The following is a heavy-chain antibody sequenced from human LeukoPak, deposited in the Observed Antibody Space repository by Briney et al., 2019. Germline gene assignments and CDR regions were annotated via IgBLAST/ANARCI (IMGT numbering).Heavy chain of an antibody. J-gene: IGHJ4*02. Sequence: RGSLRLSCASSGFTFSFYWMHWVRQAPGKGLVWVSRINNDGRSTSYAGSVKGRFTISRANAKNTLYLQMNSLRAEDTAVYYCARDNEYCTGGTCRLDYWGEGALVTVSS. V-gene: IGHV3-74*01. CDR2: INNDGRST. CDR3: ARDNEYCTGGTCRLDY. CDR1: GFTFSFYW. D-gene: IGHD2-15*01.